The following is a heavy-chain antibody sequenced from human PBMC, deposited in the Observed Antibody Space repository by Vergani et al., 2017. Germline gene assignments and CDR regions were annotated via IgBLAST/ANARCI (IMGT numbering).Heavy chain of an antibody. V-gene: IGHV1-2*02. D-gene: IGHD2-2*01. CDR3: ARDGPGDCSSTSCYAWDYYYYYYMDV. J-gene: IGHJ6*03. Sequence: QVQLVQSGAEVKKPGASVKVSCKASGYTFTGYYMHWVRQAPGQGLEWMGWINPNSGGTNYAQKFQGRVTMTRDTSISTAYMELSRLRSDDTAVYYCARDGPGDCSSTSCYAWDYYYYYYMDVWGKGTTVTVSS. CDR2: INPNSGGT. CDR1: GYTFTGYY.